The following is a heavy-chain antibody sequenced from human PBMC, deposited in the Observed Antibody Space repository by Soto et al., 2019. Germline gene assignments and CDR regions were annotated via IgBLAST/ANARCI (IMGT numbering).Heavy chain of an antibody. J-gene: IGHJ4*02. CDR3: ARVAGHKNARFDT. V-gene: IGHV1-2*02. D-gene: IGHD1-1*01. Sequence: GAAVKVSCKASGYSFTNYHMHWVRQAPGQGLEWMGWINPGSGVTNQAQKFQSRVTMTRDTSITTTYMELNSLTSDDTAVYYCARVAGHKNARFDTWGQGALVTVSS. CDR1: GYSFTNYH. CDR2: INPGSGVT.